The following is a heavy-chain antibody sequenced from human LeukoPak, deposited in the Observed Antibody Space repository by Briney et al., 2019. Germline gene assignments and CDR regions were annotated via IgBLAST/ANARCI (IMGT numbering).Heavy chain of an antibody. CDR3: ARARSSYGYGDAFDI. Sequence: GGSLRLSCAASGFTFNSYSMNWVRQAPGKGLEWVSSISGSNSYIYYADSVKGRFTISRDNSKNTLYLQMNSLRAEDTAVYYCARARSSYGYGDAFDIWGQGTMVTVSS. D-gene: IGHD5-18*01. CDR2: ISGSNSYI. CDR1: GFTFNSYS. V-gene: IGHV3-21*01. J-gene: IGHJ3*02.